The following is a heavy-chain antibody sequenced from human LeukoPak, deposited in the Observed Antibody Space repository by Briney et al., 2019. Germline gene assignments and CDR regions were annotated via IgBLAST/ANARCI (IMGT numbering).Heavy chain of an antibody. CDR1: GGSISSYY. CDR2: IYYSGST. J-gene: IGHJ4*02. Sequence: SETLSLTCTVSGGSISSYYWSWIRQPPGKGLEWIGYIYYSGSTNYNPSLKSRVTISVDTSKNQFSLKLSSVTAADTAVYYCARIGEGGWYDFDYWGQGTLVTVSS. CDR3: ARIGEGGWYDFDY. V-gene: IGHV4-59*01. D-gene: IGHD6-19*01.